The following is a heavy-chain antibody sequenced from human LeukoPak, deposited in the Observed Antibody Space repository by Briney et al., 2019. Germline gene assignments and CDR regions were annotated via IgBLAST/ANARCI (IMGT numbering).Heavy chain of an antibody. CDR3: ARTFSSSSSY. D-gene: IGHD6-6*01. CDR1: GGSISSSTYY. CDR2: IHYSGNT. J-gene: IGHJ4*02. Sequence: SETLSLTCTVSGGSISSSTYYWVWIRQPPGKGLEWIGSIHYSGNTYYNPSLKSRVTISVDTSKKQFSLRLSSVTAADTAVYYCARTFSSSSSYWGQGTLVTVSS. V-gene: IGHV4-39*01.